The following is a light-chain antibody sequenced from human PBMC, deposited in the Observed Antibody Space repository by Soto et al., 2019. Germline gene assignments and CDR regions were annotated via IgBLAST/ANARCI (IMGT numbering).Light chain of an antibody. CDR1: DSDLRYNY. CDR3: SSYTTSRTLV. CDR2: EVS. V-gene: IGLV2-14*01. Sequence: QSALTQPASVSGSPGQSITISCTGTDSDLRYNYVSWFQQHPGKAPKLLIFEVSHRPSGASNRFSGSKSGSAASLTISGLQVEDEAYYYCSSYTTSRTLVFGTGTKVTVL. J-gene: IGLJ1*01.